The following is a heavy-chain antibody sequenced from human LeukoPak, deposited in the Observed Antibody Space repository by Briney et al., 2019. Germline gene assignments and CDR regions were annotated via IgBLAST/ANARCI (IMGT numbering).Heavy chain of an antibody. CDR3: ARGRADYDILTGYYPGWFDP. V-gene: IGHV4-59*01. CDR1: GGSISSYY. Sequence: SETLSLTCTVSGGSISSYYWSWIRQPPGKGLEWIGYIYYSGSTNYNPSLKSRVTISVDTSKSQFSLKLSSVTAADTAVYYCARGRADYDILTGYYPGWFDPWGQGTLVTVSS. D-gene: IGHD3-9*01. J-gene: IGHJ5*02. CDR2: IYYSGST.